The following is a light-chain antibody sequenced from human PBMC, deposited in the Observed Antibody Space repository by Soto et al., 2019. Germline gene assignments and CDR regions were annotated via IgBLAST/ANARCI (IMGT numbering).Light chain of an antibody. Sequence: QSALTQPASVSGSPGQSITISCTGTSSDVGGYNYVSWYQQHPGKAPKLMIYDVSNRPSGVSNRFSGSKSGNTASLTISGLQGGDGADYYCGPKPSARLVVFGGGTKLTV. CDR1: SSDVGGYNY. J-gene: IGLJ2*01. V-gene: IGLV2-14*01. CDR2: DVS. CDR3: GPKPSARLVV.